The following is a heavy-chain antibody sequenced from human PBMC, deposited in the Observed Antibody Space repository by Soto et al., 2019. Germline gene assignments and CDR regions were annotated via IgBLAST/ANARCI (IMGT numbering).Heavy chain of an antibody. CDR3: VKQMTSWTDSFFDF. CDR2: LGPDGRNT. D-gene: IGHD2-21*01. J-gene: IGHJ4*02. CDR1: EFSFSRYA. Sequence: GGSLRLSCVASEFSFSRYAMTWVRQAAGKGLQWVAGLGPDGRNTFYGESVRGRFTISRDNSRNTLYLQMSSLRAEDTAVYFCVKQMTSWTDSFFDFWGQGIQVTVSS. V-gene: IGHV3-23*01.